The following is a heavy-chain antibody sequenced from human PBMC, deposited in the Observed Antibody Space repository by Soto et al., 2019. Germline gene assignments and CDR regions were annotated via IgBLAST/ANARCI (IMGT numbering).Heavy chain of an antibody. J-gene: IGHJ6*02. Sequence: QVQLVESGGGVGQPGRSLRLSCAASGFTFSSYAMHWVRQAPGKGLEWVAVISYDGSNKYYADSVKGRFTISRDNSKNTLYLQMNSLRAEDTAVYYCARAATAMGVKDSMDVWGQGTTVTVSS. CDR3: ARAATAMGVKDSMDV. D-gene: IGHD5-18*01. CDR2: ISYDGSNK. CDR1: GFTFSSYA. V-gene: IGHV3-30-3*01.